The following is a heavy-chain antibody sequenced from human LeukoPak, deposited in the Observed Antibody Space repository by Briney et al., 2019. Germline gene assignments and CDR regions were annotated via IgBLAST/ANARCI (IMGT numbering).Heavy chain of an antibody. Sequence: GGSLRLSCAASGFTFSTYAMSWVRQAPGKGLEWDSAISGSGGSTYYADSVKGRFTISRDNSKNTLYLQMNSLRAEDTALYYCAKDLPRTYYDSSGYSFDHWGQGTLVTVSS. CDR2: ISGSGGST. V-gene: IGHV3-23*01. CDR1: GFTFSTYA. D-gene: IGHD3-22*01. CDR3: AKDLPRTYYDSSGYSFDH. J-gene: IGHJ4*02.